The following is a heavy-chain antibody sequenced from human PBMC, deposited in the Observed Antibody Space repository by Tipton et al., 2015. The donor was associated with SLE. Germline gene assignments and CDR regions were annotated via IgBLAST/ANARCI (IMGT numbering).Heavy chain of an antibody. Sequence: TLSLTCSVSVNSIISGHYWGWIRQPPGKGLEWIGSIYHSGSTYYNPSLKSRVTISIDTSKNQFSLKLSSVTAADTAVYYCARSDYDFWSGANWFDPWGQGTLVTVSS. CDR3: ARSDYDFWSGANWFDP. D-gene: IGHD3-3*01. CDR2: IYHSGST. J-gene: IGHJ5*02. V-gene: IGHV4-38-2*01. CDR1: VNSIISGHY.